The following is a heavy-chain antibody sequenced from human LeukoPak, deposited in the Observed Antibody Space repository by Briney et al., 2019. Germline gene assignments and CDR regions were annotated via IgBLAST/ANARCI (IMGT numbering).Heavy chain of an antibody. D-gene: IGHD3-16*01. V-gene: IGHV3-30*04. CDR3: AKGDKMLTWRRTYNRFDP. CDR1: GFTFSSYA. Sequence: QTGGSLRLSCAASGFTFSSYAIHWVRQAPGKGLEWVALISYDGSTKYSTDSVKGRFTISRDNSKNTLYLQMNSLRPEDTAVYFCAKGDKMLTWRRTYNRFDPWGQGTLVTVSS. J-gene: IGHJ5*02. CDR2: ISYDGSTK.